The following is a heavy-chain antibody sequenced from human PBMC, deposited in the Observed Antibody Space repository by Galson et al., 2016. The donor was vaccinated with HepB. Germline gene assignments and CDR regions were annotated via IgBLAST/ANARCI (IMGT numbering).Heavy chain of an antibody. CDR2: IYPGDSDT. V-gene: IGHV5-51*01. D-gene: IGHD3-10*01. CDR3: ARHVLGLTDYYASVYFDY. Sequence: QSGAEVKKPGESLKISCEGSGSRFSNYWIGWVRQMPGKGLEWMVIIYPGDSDTRYSPSFEGQVTISVDKSSSATYLQWSSLKASDTAMYFCARHVLGLTDYYASVYFDYWGQGTLVTVFS. CDR1: GSRFSNYW. J-gene: IGHJ4*02.